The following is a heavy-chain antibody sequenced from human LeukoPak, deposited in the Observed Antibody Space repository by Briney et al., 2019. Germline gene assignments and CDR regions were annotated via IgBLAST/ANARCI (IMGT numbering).Heavy chain of an antibody. CDR1: GYTFTSYG. V-gene: IGHV1-18*01. Sequence: ASVKVSCKASGYTFTSYGISWVRQAPGQGLEWMGWISAYNGNTNYAQKLQGRVTMTKDTSTSTAYIELRSLRSDDTAVYYCARAIQLWLPIDYWGQGTLVTVSS. D-gene: IGHD5-18*01. J-gene: IGHJ4*02. CDR2: ISAYNGNT. CDR3: ARAIQLWLPIDY.